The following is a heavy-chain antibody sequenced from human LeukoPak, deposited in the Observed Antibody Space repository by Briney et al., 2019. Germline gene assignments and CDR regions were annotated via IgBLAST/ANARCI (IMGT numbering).Heavy chain of an antibody. J-gene: IGHJ4*02. CDR2: ITSSSTYT. V-gene: IGHV3-11*05. CDR3: ARVRGYSFGRPTGYFDY. D-gene: IGHD5-18*01. CDR1: GFTFTDSY. Sequence: GGSLRLSCAASGFTFTDSYMSWIRQAPGRGLEWVSYITSSSTYTNYADSVKGRFIISRDNAKNSLFLQMGSLSAEDTAVYYCARVRGYSFGRPTGYFDYWGQGTLVTVSS.